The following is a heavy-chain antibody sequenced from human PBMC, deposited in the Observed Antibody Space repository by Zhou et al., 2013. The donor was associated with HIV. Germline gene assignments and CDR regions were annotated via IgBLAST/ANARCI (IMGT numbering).Heavy chain of an antibody. J-gene: IGHJ3*01. CDR2: YDAEFGAA. Sequence: QVQLVQSGAEVKKPGASVMVSCQVSGYTLNDLSIHWVRQSPGGGLEWMGRYDAEFGAAITAHSFQGRVLLTGDTSTDTATMQLKSLMSDDTATYFCTTDRQLEQLLENSFYVWGQGTRIVVSS. V-gene: IGHV1-24*01. D-gene: IGHD3-3*01. CDR1: GYTLNDLS. CDR3: TTDRQLEQLLENSFYV.